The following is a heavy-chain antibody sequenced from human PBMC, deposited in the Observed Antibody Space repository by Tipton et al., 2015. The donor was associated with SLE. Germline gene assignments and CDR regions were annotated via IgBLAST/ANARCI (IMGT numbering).Heavy chain of an antibody. CDR2: TSESGAGT. V-gene: IGHV3-23*01. D-gene: IGHD3-16*01. CDR1: GFTFWIHD. Sequence: SLRLSCATSGFTFWIHDMGWVRQAPGKGLEWVSVTSESGAGTHYINSVRGRFTLSRDISRDILYLQMNRPRVEDTAVYYCAGGTGAYFDHWGQGTLVNVSS. J-gene: IGHJ4*02. CDR3: AGGTGAYFDH.